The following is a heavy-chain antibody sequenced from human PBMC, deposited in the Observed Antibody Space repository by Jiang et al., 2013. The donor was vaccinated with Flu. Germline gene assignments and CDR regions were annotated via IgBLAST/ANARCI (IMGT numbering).Heavy chain of an antibody. D-gene: IGHD3-22*01. CDR2: IYYSGST. CDR1: GGSISSYY. CDR3: AISSGPYYYDRGAFDI. V-gene: IGHV4-59*08. J-gene: IGHJ3*02. Sequence: GSGLVKPPETLSLTCTVSGGSISSYYWSWIRQPPGKGLEWIGYIYYSGSTNYNPSLKSRVTISVDTSKNQFSLKLSSVTAADTAVYYCAISSGPYYYDRGAFDIWGQGTMVTVSS.